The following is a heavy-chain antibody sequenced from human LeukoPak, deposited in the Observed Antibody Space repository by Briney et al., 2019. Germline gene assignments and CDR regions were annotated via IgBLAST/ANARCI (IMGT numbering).Heavy chain of an antibody. CDR1: GITLSNFG. D-gene: IGHD3-22*01. CDR2: ISDSGGST. CDR3: AKRGVVIRVILVGFHKEAYYFDS. J-gene: IGHJ4*02. Sequence: GGSLRLSCAVSGITLSNFGMSWVRQAPGKGLEWVAGISDSGGSTNYADSVKGRFAISRDNPKNTLYLQMNSLRAEDTAVYFCAKRGVVIRVILVGFHKEAYYFDSWGQGALVTVSS. V-gene: IGHV3-23*01.